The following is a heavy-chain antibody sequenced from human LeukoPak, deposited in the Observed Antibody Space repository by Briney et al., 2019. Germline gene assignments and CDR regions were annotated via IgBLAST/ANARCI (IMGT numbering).Heavy chain of an antibody. CDR1: GFTFSGFW. V-gene: IGHV3-7*03. CDR3: ARSSYSSSSSV. CDR2: INSDGSEG. D-gene: IGHD6-6*01. Sequence: PGGSLRLSCAVSGFTFSGFWMSWSRQAPGKGLEWVASINSDGSEGYYADVVKGLFTISRDNAKNSLYLQINSLRAEDTAVYYCARSSYSSSSSVWGQGTMVTVSS. J-gene: IGHJ3*01.